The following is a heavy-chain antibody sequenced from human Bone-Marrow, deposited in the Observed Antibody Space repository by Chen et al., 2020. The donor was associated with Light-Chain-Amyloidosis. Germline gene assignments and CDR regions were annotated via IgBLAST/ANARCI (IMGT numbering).Heavy chain of an antibody. CDR2: IYPDDSDA. Sequence: EVQLEQSGPEVEKPGESLKISCKGSGYTFPNYWICWVGQMPGKGLEWMGVIYPDDSDARYSPSFEGQVTISADKSITTAYLQWRSLKASDTAMYYCARRRDGYNFDYWGQGTLVTVSS. V-gene: IGHV5-51*01. J-gene: IGHJ4*02. CDR1: GYTFPNYW. CDR3: ARRRDGYNFDY. D-gene: IGHD5-12*01.